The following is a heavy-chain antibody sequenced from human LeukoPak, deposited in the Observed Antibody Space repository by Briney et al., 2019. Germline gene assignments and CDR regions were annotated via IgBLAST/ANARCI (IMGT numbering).Heavy chain of an antibody. D-gene: IGHD3-10*01. J-gene: IGHJ4*02. Sequence: GSPVKASCKPSRYTFIRYHIHWVRQAPGHGLQWMGWMSPKNGGTKYAAKFQGSVTMTRDTSISTAYMELSSLRSDDTVVYYCARDSGEVPDYWGQGTLVTVSS. V-gene: IGHV1-2*02. CDR1: RYTFIRYH. CDR2: MSPKNGGT. CDR3: ARDSGEVPDY.